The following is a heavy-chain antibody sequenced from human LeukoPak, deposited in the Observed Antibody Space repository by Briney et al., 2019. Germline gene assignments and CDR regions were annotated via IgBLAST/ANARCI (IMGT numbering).Heavy chain of an antibody. V-gene: IGHV3-7*01. Sequence: GGSLRLSCAASGFTFSSYWMSWVRQAPGKGLEWVANMNQDGSEKYYVDSVKGRFTISRDNAKNSLYLQMNNLRAEDTAVYYCARDVAVTTWRHNVGHYYYGMDVWGQGTTVTVSS. CDR2: MNQDGSEK. J-gene: IGHJ6*02. CDR1: GFTFSSYW. D-gene: IGHD4-17*01. CDR3: ARDVAVTTWRHNVGHYYYGMDV.